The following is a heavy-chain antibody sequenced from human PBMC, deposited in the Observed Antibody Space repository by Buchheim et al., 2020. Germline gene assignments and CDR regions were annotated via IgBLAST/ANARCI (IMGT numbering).Heavy chain of an antibody. V-gene: IGHV4-59*08. D-gene: IGHD6-19*01. CDR2: IDYTGST. J-gene: IGHJ4*02. CDR1: GGSIGTNC. Sequence: QVHLQESGPGLVKPSETLSLTCSVSGGSIGTNCWSWIRQTPGKGLEWIGCIDYTGSTWNNPSLRSRVSMSVDTSKNQFSLRLSSVTAADTAVYYCARPPPYATGWDYFDYWGQGTL. CDR3: ARPPPYATGWDYFDY.